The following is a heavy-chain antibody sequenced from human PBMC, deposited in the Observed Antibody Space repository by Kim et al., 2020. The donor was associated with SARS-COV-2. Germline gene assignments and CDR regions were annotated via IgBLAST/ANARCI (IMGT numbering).Heavy chain of an antibody. J-gene: IGHJ4*02. CDR1: GFTFRTYA. D-gene: IGHD5-18*01. V-gene: IGHV3-30*04. CDR2: ISHDGTTK. Sequence: GGSLRLSCTASGFTFRTYAMHWVRQAPGKGLEWVAVISHDGTTKYHADSVKGRVTISRDNSRNTLYVEMNNLRGDDTAVYYCAREGDAAMAIDFWGQGALVTVSS. CDR3: AREGDAAMAIDF.